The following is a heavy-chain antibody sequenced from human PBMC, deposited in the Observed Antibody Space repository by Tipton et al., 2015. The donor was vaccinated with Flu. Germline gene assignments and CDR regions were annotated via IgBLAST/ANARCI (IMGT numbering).Heavy chain of an antibody. J-gene: IGHJ4*02. D-gene: IGHD6-6*01. Sequence: SLRLSCAASGFTFDDYAMHWVRQAPGKGLEWVSGISWNSGSIGYADSVKGRFTISRDNAKNSLYLQMNSLRAEDTALYYCAKGTIAAPHSLLFDYWGQGTLVTVSS. V-gene: IGHV3-9*01. CDR3: AKGTIAAPHSLLFDY. CDR1: GFTFDDYA. CDR2: ISWNSGSI.